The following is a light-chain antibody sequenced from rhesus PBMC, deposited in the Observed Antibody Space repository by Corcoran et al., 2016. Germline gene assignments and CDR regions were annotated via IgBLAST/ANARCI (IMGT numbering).Light chain of an antibody. V-gene: IGKV1-74*01. CDR3: QHGYGTPLT. Sequence: DIQMTQSPSSLSASVGDRVTITCRASENVNNYLNWYQQKPGNAPQLLTYKTSTLQSGVPSRFSGSGSGTDYTFTIRSLQPEGVATYYCQHGYGTPLTFGGGTKVEIK. J-gene: IGKJ4*01. CDR1: ENVNNY. CDR2: KTS.